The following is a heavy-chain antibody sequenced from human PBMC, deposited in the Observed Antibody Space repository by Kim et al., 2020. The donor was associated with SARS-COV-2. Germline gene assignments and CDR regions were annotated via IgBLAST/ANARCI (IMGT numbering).Heavy chain of an antibody. V-gene: IGHV4-59*01. J-gene: IGHJ4*02. CDR3: ARWFGELQFDY. Sequence: TNYNPSLKSRVTISVDTSKNQFSLKLSSVTAADTAVYYCARWFGELQFDYWGQGTLVTVSS. D-gene: IGHD3-10*01. CDR2: T.